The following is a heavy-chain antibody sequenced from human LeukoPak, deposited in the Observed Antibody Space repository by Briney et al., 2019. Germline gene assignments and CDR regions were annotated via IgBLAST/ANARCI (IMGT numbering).Heavy chain of an antibody. CDR3: AKDRRASQWLVQVDAFDV. Sequence: GGSLGLSCAASGFTFSDYYMSWIRQAPGKGLEWVAFIRHVGSDKYYGDSVKGRFTISRDNSKNTLYLQVNSLRAEDAAVYYCAKDRRASQWLVQVDAFDVWGPGTMVTVSS. J-gene: IGHJ3*01. CDR1: GFTFSDYY. D-gene: IGHD6-19*01. CDR2: IRHVGSDK. V-gene: IGHV3-30*02.